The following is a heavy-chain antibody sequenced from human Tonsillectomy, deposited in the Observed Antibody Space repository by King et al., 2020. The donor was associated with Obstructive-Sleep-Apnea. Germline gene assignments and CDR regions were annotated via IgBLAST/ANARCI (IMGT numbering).Heavy chain of an antibody. CDR2: ISSSSSYI. CDR3: AREYYDLWSGSVTYYYYGVDV. V-gene: IGHV3-21*01. D-gene: IGHD3-3*01. J-gene: IGHJ6*02. Sequence: DVQLVESGGGLVKPGGSLRLSCAASGFTFSNYNMNWVRQAPGKGLEWVSSISSSSSYIYYADSVKGRFTISRDNPNNSLSLQMNRLRAYDPAVYYCAREYYDLWSGSVTYYYYGVDVWGQGTTVTVSS. CDR1: GFTFSNYN.